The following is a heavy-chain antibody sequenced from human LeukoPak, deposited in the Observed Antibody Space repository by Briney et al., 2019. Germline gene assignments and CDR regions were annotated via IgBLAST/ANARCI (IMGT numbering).Heavy chain of an antibody. CDR1: GGSISSGGYS. CDR3: ARERRSSSWYVGGFDY. V-gene: IGHV4-30-2*01. CDR2: IYHSGST. D-gene: IGHD6-13*01. J-gene: IGHJ4*02. Sequence: SQTLSLTCAVSGGSISSGGYSWSWIRLPPGKGLEWIGYIYHSGSTYYNPSLKSRVTISVDRSKNQFSLKLSSVTAADTAVYYCARERRSSSWYVGGFDYWGQGTLVTVSS.